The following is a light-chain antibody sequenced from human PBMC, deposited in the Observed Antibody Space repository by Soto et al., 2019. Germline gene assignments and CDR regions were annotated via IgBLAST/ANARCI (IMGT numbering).Light chain of an antibody. J-gene: IGLJ1*01. V-gene: IGLV2-14*01. Sequence: QSVLTQPASVSGSPGHSITISCTGTSSDVGGYDYVSWYQQHPGKAPKLIIYDVSNRPSGLSNRFSGSKSGNTASLTISGLHTEDEADYFCSSYIRSGTSYVFGTGTKVTLL. CDR3: SSYIRSGTSYV. CDR2: DVS. CDR1: SSDVGGYDY.